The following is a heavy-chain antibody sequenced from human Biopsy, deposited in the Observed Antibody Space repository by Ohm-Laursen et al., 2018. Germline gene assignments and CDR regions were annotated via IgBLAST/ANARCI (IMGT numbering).Heavy chain of an antibody. CDR1: TGTFDSYG. V-gene: IGHV1-69*04. Sequence: SSVKVSCKTSTGTFDSYGVTWVRQAPGQGLEWMGRIIPILRTTTYAPKFQGRVTFTAVKSSSTAYLELSSLTSEDTAMFYCAREAIGYQLPCDDWGQGTLVTVSS. D-gene: IGHD2-15*01. CDR2: IIPILRTT. CDR3: AREAIGYQLPCDD. J-gene: IGHJ4*02.